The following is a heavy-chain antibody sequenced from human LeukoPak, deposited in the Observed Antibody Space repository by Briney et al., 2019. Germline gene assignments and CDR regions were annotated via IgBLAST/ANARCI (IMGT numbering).Heavy chain of an antibody. Sequence: GGSLRVSCVASGFTFSTYWMTRVRLAPGKGVEWVANVEPAGSDTYYVAPVKGRFTIFRDNAKNLLYLQMNDLGADDTAVYSCGRCGYEAAFDLWGQGTLVAVS. V-gene: IGHV3-7*01. CDR1: GFTFSTYW. D-gene: IGHD6-13*01. J-gene: IGHJ4*02. CDR3: GRCGYEAAFDL. CDR2: VEPAGSDT.